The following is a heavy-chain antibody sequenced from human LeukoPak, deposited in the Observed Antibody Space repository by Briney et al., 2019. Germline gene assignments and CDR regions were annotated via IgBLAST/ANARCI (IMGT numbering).Heavy chain of an antibody. CDR1: GFTFSSYA. J-gene: IGHJ6*02. D-gene: IGHD6-13*01. V-gene: IGHV3-64*01. CDR3: ARGAGYSSSWYHYYYYYGMDV. CDR2: ISSNGGST. Sequence: PGGSLRLSCAASGFTFSSYAMHWVRQAPGKGLEYVSAISSNGGSTYYANSVKGRFTISRDNSKNTLYLQMGSLSAEDMAVYYCARGAGYSSSWYHYYYYYGMDVWGQGTTVTVSS.